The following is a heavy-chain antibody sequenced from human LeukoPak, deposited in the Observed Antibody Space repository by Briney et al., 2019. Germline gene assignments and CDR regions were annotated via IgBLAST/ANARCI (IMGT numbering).Heavy chain of an antibody. CDR2: IYYSGST. Sequence: PSGTLSLTCAVSGGSISSSTYYWGWIRQPPGKGLEWIGSIYYSGSTYYNPSLKSRVTISVDTSKNQFSLKVSSVTAADTAVYYCARHSGSVAAAGEDWGQGTLVTVSS. D-gene: IGHD6-13*01. CDR1: GGSISSSTYY. J-gene: IGHJ4*02. V-gene: IGHV4-39*01. CDR3: ARHSGSVAAAGED.